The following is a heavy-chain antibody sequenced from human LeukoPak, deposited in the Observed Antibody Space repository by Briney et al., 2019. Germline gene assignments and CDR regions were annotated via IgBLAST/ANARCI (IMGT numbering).Heavy chain of an antibody. J-gene: IGHJ6*02. Sequence: GESLKISCKGSGYSFTNFWIAWVRQMPGKGLEWMGIIYPGDSDTRYSPSFQGQVTISADKSTSTAYLQWSGLKASDTAIYFRARHKWVVSFYCGMDVWGQGTTVIVSS. CDR1: GYSFTNFW. CDR3: ARHKWVVSFYCGMDV. V-gene: IGHV5-51*01. CDR2: IYPGDSDT. D-gene: IGHD2-15*01.